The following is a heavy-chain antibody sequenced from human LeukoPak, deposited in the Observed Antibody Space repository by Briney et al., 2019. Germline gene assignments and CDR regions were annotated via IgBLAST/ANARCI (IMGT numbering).Heavy chain of an antibody. Sequence: GGSLRLSCAASGFTFSSYGMHWVRQAPGKGREWVAFIRYDESDKYHADSVKGGFTISRDISKNTLYLQMNSLRAEDTAVYYCAKGDGDSPFDYWSQGTLVTVSS. V-gene: IGHV3-30*02. J-gene: IGHJ4*02. CDR1: GFTFSSYG. D-gene: IGHD5-24*01. CDR2: IRYDESDK. CDR3: AKGDGDSPFDY.